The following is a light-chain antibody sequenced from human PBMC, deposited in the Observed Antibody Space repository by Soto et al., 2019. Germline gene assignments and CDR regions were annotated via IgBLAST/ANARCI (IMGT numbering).Light chain of an antibody. V-gene: IGLV2-23*02. J-gene: IGLJ1*01. CDR1: SGDVGSYSP. CDR3: CSYAGGDTFFL. Sequence: QSVLTQPASVSGSPGQSITISCTGTSGDVGSYSPVSWYQQLPGKAPKLIIYEVTKRPSGVSNRFSGSNSGNTASLTISGLQAEVEAEYSCCSYAGGDTFFLFRPGTKVTVL. CDR2: EVT.